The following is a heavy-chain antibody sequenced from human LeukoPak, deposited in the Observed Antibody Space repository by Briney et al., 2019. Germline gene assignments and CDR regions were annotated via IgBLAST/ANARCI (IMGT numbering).Heavy chain of an antibody. CDR1: GGSISSSSYY. J-gene: IGHJ3*02. D-gene: IGHD2-21*01. Sequence: PAETQILTCTVSGGSISSSSYYWGWIRQPPGKGLVRIECIYYSGSICYNPAVTVRLSISEFTSKNQCSLKLSSVTAADTAVYYCARRIGLVTPNAFDIWGQGTMVTVSS. V-gene: IGHV4-39*01. CDR2: IYYSGSI. CDR3: ARRIGLVTPNAFDI.